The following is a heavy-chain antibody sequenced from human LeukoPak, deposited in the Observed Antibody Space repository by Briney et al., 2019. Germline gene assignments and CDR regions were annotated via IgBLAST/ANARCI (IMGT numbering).Heavy chain of an antibody. Sequence: SVKVSCKASGGTFSSYAISWVRQAPGQGLEWMGGIIPIFGTANYAQKFQGRVMITADKSTSTAYMELSSLRSEDTAVYYCARVHHDYGDYYYSGMDVWGKGTTVTVSS. V-gene: IGHV1-69*06. CDR3: ARVHHDYGDYYYSGMDV. J-gene: IGHJ6*04. D-gene: IGHD4-17*01. CDR2: IIPIFGTA. CDR1: GGTFSSYA.